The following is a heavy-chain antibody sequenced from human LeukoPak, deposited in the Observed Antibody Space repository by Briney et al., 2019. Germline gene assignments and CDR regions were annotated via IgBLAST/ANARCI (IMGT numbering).Heavy chain of an antibody. CDR3: ATTGYSSHWEYY. V-gene: IGHV5-51*01. CDR1: GYSLISYW. J-gene: IGHJ4*02. Sequence: GESLKISCKLSGYSLISYWIGWARQMPGKGLEWMGIINPGRSETQYSPSFQGQVTISVDRSITTAYLQWSSLEVSDTATYYCATTGYSSHWEYYWGQGSLVTVSS. D-gene: IGHD6-13*01. CDR2: INPGRSET.